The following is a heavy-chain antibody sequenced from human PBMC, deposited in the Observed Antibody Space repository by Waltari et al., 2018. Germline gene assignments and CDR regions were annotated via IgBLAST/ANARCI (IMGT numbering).Heavy chain of an antibody. D-gene: IGHD5-12*01. CDR2: IYHSGST. Sequence: QVQLQESGPGLVKPSEPLSLTCAVSGYSISSGYYWGWIRQPPGKGLEWIGSIYHSGSTYYNPSLKSRVTISVDTSKNQFSLKLSSVTAADTAVYYCARVKDSRRWLQFFDYWGQGTLVTVSS. J-gene: IGHJ4*02. CDR1: GYSISSGYY. CDR3: ARVKDSRRWLQFFDY. V-gene: IGHV4-38-2*01.